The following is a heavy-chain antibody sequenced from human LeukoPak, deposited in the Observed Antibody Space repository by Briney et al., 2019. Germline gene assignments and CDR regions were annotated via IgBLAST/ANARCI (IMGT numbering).Heavy chain of an antibody. CDR3: ARVLETDCRGGSCYSGLDY. CDR2: ISRTGSYI. Sequence: GGSLRLSCAASGFTFSSYNMNWVRQAPGRGLGWVSSISRTGSYIYYAGPVEGRFTISRDNAQNSLYLQMNSLRVEDTAVYYCARVLETDCRGGSCYSGLDYWGQGTLVTVSS. CDR1: GFTFSSYN. D-gene: IGHD2-15*01. V-gene: IGHV3-21*01. J-gene: IGHJ4*02.